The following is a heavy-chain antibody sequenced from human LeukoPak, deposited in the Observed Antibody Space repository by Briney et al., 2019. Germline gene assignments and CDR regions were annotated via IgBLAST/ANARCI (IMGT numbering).Heavy chain of an antibody. J-gene: IGHJ5*02. D-gene: IGHD6-13*01. CDR2: INTNTGNP. V-gene: IGHV7-4-1*02. CDR3: ARDLYSSSWYSYWFDP. CDR1: GYTFTSYG. Sequence: GASVTVSCKASGYTFTSYGISWVRQAPGQGLEWMGWINTNTGNPTYAQGFTGRFVFSLDTSVSTAYLQISSLKAEDTAVYYCARDLYSSSWYSYWFDPWGQGTLVTVSS.